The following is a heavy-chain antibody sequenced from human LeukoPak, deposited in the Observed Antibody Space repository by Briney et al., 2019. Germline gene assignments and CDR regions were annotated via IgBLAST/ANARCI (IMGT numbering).Heavy chain of an antibody. J-gene: IGHJ4*02. CDR3: ARDRDLIGVTTTRLDY. D-gene: IGHD6-19*01. CDR1: VYVFNLFG. CDR2: ISVYNGGT. V-gene: IGHV1-18*04. Sequence: ASVTVSCTASVYVFNLFGFSWVRQAPGQGLEGMGWISVYNGGTKYAQKIQGRVTLTTDSSSSTAYMELRTLRSDDTAIYYCARDRDLIGVTTTRLDYWGQGTLVTVSS.